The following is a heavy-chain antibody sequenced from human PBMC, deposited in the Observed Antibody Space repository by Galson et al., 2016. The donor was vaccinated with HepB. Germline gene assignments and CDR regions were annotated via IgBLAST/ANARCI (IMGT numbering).Heavy chain of an antibody. J-gene: IGHJ4*02. Sequence: SLRLSCAASGFSFNSYSMHWVRQAPGTGLEWVAAITSAGDKQYYTDSVRGRFTISRDSSNNMMYLQMNSLRPEDTSVYYCARYAMGRGSGSYSAFDYWGQGTLVAVSS. CDR1: GFSFNSYS. V-gene: IGHV3-30*04. CDR2: ITSAGDKQ. D-gene: IGHD1-26*01. CDR3: ARYAMGRGSGSYSAFDY.